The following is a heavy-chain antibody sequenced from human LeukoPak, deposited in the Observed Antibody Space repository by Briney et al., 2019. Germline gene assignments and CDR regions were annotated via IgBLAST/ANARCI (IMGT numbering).Heavy chain of an antibody. CDR2: INHSGST. V-gene: IGHV4-34*01. CDR1: GGSFSGYY. Sequence: SETLSLTCAVYGGSFSGYYWSWIRQPPGKGLEWIGEINHSGSTNYNPSLKSRVTISVDTSKNQFSLKLSSVTAADTAVYYCARGITRYCSGGSCYYGARYYYMDVWGKGTTVTVSS. J-gene: IGHJ6*03. D-gene: IGHD2-15*01. CDR3: ARGITRYCSGGSCYYGARYYYMDV.